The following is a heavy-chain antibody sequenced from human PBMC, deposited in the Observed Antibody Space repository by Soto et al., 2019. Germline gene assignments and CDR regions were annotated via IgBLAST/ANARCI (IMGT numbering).Heavy chain of an antibody. CDR2: IYYTGTT. J-gene: IGHJ4*02. Sequence: QVQLQESGPGLVKPSQTLSLICIVSGGSISRGVDGSYWPWIRQHPGKGLEWIGYIYYTGTTYYNPSLKSRPTISVDTSENHFSLELTSVTAADTAIYFCASGHDAYKVRYWGQGTLVTVSS. V-gene: IGHV4-31*03. CDR3: ASGHDAYKVRY. D-gene: IGHD1-1*01. CDR1: GGSISRGVDGSY.